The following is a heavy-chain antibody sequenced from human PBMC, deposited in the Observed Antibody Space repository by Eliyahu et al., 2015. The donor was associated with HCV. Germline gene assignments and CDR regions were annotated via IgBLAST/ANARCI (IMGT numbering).Heavy chain of an antibody. J-gene: IGHJ5*02. D-gene: IGHD3-3*01. Sequence: EVQLVESGGGLVKPGGSLRLSCEASGLSFXTYSMNWVRQAPGKGLGWVSSISSSSSYIYYADSVKGRFTISRDNAKNSLYLQMNSLRAEDTAVYYCARDLARNYDYPRWFDPWGQGTLVTVSS. CDR2: ISSSSSYI. CDR1: GLSFXTYS. CDR3: ARDLARNYDYPRWFDP. V-gene: IGHV3-21*01.